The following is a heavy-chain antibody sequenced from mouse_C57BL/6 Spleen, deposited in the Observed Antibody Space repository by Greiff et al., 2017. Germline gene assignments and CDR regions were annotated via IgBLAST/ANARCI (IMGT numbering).Heavy chain of an antibody. CDR1: GFSLTSYG. V-gene: IGHV2-2*01. D-gene: IGHD2-4*01. CDR3: ARILSYDYDGMDY. J-gene: IGHJ4*01. Sequence: VQVVESGPGLVQPSQSLSITCTVSGFSLTSYGVHWVRQSPGKGLEWLGVIWSGGSTDYNAAFISRLSISKDNSKSQVFFKMNSLQADDTAIYYCARILSYDYDGMDYWGQGTSVTVSS. CDR2: IWSGGST.